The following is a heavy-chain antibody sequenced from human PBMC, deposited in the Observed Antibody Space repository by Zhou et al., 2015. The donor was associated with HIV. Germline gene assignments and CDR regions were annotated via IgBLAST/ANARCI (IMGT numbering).Heavy chain of an antibody. CDR3: VRENEFGDSFEY. V-gene: IGHV3-74*01. CDR1: GSTCSTCW. CDR2: INGDGSRT. D-gene: IGHD3-10*01. J-gene: IGHJ4*02. Sequence: EVQLVESGGGLAQPGGSLRLSCTASGSTCSTCWMHWVRQVPGKGLVWVSRINGDGSRTDYADSVKGRFIFSRDNANNTLYLQMNSLRAEDTALYYCVRENEFGDSFEYWGQGTRVTVSS.